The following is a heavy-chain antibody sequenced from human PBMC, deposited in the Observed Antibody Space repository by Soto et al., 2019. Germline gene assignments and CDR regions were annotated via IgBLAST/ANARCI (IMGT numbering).Heavy chain of an antibody. CDR3: ARGLELRYGMYV. D-gene: IGHD1-7*01. V-gene: IGHV1-69*13. J-gene: IGHJ6*02. Sequence: SVKVSCKASGGTFSSYAISWVRQAPGQGLEWMGGIIPIFGTANYAQRFQGRVTITADESTSTAYMELSSLRSEDTAVYYCARGLELRYGMYVWGQGTTVPVSS. CDR2: IIPIFGTA. CDR1: GGTFSSYA.